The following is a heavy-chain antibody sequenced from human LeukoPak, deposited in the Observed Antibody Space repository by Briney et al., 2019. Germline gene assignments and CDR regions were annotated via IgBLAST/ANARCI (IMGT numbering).Heavy chain of an antibody. CDR3: ARGGNDFWSGSPDAFDI. J-gene: IGHJ3*02. CDR1: GGSISSYY. Sequence: SETLSLICTVSGGSISSYYWSWIRQPPGKGLEWIGYIYYSGSTNYNPSLKSRVTISVDTSKNQFSLKLSSVTAADTAVYYCARGGNDFWSGSPDAFDIWGQGTMVTVSS. D-gene: IGHD3-3*01. CDR2: IYYSGST. V-gene: IGHV4-59*01.